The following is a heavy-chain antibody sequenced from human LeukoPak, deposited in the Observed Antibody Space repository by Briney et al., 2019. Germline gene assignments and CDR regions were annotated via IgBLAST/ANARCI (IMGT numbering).Heavy chain of an antibody. J-gene: IGHJ4*02. D-gene: IGHD6-19*01. Sequence: GESLKISCKGSGYSFSNYWIAWVRQMPGKGLELMGIIYPGDSDARYSSSFQGQVTISADKSISTAFLQWTSLTASDTAMYYCSRRDYSSGWYVDYWGQGTLVTVSS. CDR2: IYPGDSDA. CDR1: GYSFSNYW. CDR3: SRRDYSSGWYVDY. V-gene: IGHV5-51*01.